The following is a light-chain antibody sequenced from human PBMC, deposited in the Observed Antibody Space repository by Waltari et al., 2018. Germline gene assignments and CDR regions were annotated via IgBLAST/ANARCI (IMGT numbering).Light chain of an antibody. CDR2: GVN. V-gene: IGLV2-23*02. Sequence: QSALTQPASVSGSPGQSITISCTGSSSDIGSYNVVSWYQHHPVKAPKLLLYGVNNLPSGVSNRFSGSKSGNTASLTISGLQAEDEADYYCSSYAGSVVFGGGTKLTVL. CDR3: SSYAGSVV. CDR1: SSDIGSYNV. J-gene: IGLJ3*02.